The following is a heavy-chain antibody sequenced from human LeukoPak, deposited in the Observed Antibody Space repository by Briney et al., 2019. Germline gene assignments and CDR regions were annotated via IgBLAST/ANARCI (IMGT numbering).Heavy chain of an antibody. CDR2: IYYSGST. CDR1: GGSISSGDYY. V-gene: IGHV4-30-4*08. D-gene: IGHD6-19*01. J-gene: IGHJ4*02. CDR3: ARDRYGSGWYRPDYFDY. Sequence: SETLSLTCTVSGGSISSGDYYWSWIRQPPGKGLEWIGYIYYSGSTYYNPSLKSRVTISVDTSKNQFSLKLSSVTAADTAVYYCARDRYGSGWYRPDYFDYWGQGTLVTVSS.